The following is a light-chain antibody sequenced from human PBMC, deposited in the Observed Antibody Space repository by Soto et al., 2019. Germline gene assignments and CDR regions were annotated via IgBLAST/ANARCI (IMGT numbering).Light chain of an antibody. CDR1: QSVSSN. CDR2: GAS. J-gene: IGKJ1*01. Sequence: EIVMTQSPASLSASPGERATLSCRASQSVSSNLAWYQQKPGQAPRLLVYGASSRATGIPDRFSGSVSGTDFTLAISRLEPEDFAVYYCQQHGSAPRTFGQGTKVDI. CDR3: QQHGSAPRT. V-gene: IGKV3-20*01.